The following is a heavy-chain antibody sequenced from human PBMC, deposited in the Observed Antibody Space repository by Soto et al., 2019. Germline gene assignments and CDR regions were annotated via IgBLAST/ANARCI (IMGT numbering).Heavy chain of an antibody. V-gene: IGHV3-23*01. D-gene: IGHD1-1*01. CDR3: AISVTVLTNFFDY. J-gene: IGHJ4*02. CDR2: ISGSGGTT. CDR1: GFTFTSYA. Sequence: PGGSLRLSCATSGFTFTSYAMSWVRQAPGKGLEWVSEISGSGGTTFYADSVKGRFTISRDNSKNTLYLQMNSVRAEDTAVYYCAISVTVLTNFFDYWGQGTLVTVSS.